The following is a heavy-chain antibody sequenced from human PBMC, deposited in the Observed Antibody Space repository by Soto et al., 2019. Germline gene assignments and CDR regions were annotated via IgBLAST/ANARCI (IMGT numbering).Heavy chain of an antibody. D-gene: IGHD3-22*01. CDR3: ASSYYYDSSGYYADSFGY. V-gene: IGHV4-39*01. Sequence: SETLSLTCTVSGGSISSSSYYWGWIRQPPGKGLEWIGSIYYSGSTYYNPSLKSRVTISVDTSKNQFSLKLSSVTAADTAVYYCASSYYYDSSGYYADSFGYWGQGTLVTVSS. J-gene: IGHJ4*02. CDR1: GGSISSSSYY. CDR2: IYYSGST.